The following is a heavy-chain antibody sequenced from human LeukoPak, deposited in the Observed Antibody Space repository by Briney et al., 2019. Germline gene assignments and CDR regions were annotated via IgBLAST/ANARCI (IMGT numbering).Heavy chain of an antibody. CDR2: IYHSGST. D-gene: IGHD5-18*01. CDR1: GGSISSGGYS. Sequence: PSETLSLTCAVSGGSISSGGYSWSWIRQPPGKGLEWIGYIYHSGSTYYNPSLKSRVTISVDRSKNQFSLKLSSVTAADTAVYYCAREAYTAMVHNWFDPWGQGTLVTVSS. J-gene: IGHJ5*02. V-gene: IGHV4-30-2*01. CDR3: AREAYTAMVHNWFDP.